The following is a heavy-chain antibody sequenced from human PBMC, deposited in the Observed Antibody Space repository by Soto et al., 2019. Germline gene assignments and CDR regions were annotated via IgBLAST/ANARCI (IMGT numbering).Heavy chain of an antibody. V-gene: IGHV1-69*13. J-gene: IGHJ6*02. CDR1: GCTFSSYA. CDR3: ARDRYIAAGIYYYYYGMDV. Sequence: ASVKVSCKASGCTFSSYASSWVRQAPGQGLEWMGGIIPIFGTANYAQKFQGRVTITADESTSTAYMELSSLRSEDTAVYYCARDRYIAAGIYYYYYGMDVWGQGTTVTVSS. D-gene: IGHD6-6*01. CDR2: IIPIFGTA.